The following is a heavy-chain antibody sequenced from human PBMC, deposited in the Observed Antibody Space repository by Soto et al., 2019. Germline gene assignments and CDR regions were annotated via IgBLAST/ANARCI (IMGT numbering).Heavy chain of an antibody. D-gene: IGHD6-19*01. CDR3: ARGPGGIAVAGTVY. J-gene: IGHJ4*02. V-gene: IGHV4-30-4*01. CDR2: TYYSGST. CDR1: GGSISSGDYY. Sequence: SETLSLTCTVSGGSISSGDYYWSWIRQPPGKGLEWIGYTYYSGSTYYNPSLKSRVTISVDTSKNQFSLKLSSVTAADTAVYYCARGPGGIAVAGTVYWGQGILVTVSS.